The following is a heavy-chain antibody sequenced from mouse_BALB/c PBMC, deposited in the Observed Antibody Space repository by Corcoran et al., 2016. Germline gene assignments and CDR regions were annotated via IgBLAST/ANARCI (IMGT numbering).Heavy chain of an antibody. CDR1: GYTFTSYV. CDR2: INPYNDGT. V-gene: IGHV1S136*01. J-gene: IGHJ4*01. Sequence: EVQLQQSGPELVKPGASVKMSCKASGYTFTSYVMHGVKQKPGQGLEWIGYINPYNDGTKYNEKFKGKATLTSDKSSSTAYMELSSLTSEDSAVYYCARLYPGIAIYDWCQGTSVTVSS. CDR3: ARLYPGIAIYD.